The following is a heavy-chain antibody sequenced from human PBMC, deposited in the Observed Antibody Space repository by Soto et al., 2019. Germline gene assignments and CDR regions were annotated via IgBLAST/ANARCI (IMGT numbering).Heavy chain of an antibody. CDR3: ARVGRECSGGSCYPTVHDY. CDR2: ISSSSDYT. V-gene: IGHV3-11*05. CDR1: GFTFSDYY. Sequence: QVQLVESGGGLVKPGGSLRLSCAASGFTFSDYYMSWIRQAPGKGLEWVSYISSSSDYTNYADSVKGRFTISRDNAKNXLXXQMNSLRAEDTAVYYGARVGRECSGGSCYPTVHDYWGQGTLVTVSS. J-gene: IGHJ4*02. D-gene: IGHD2-15*01.